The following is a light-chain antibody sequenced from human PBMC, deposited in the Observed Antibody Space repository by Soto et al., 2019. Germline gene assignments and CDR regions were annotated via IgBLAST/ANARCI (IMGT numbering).Light chain of an antibody. V-gene: IGKV3-15*01. CDR3: QQYNNWPRGT. J-gene: IGKJ1*01. CDR1: QSVTTN. CDR2: GAS. Sequence: EMVMTQSPATLSVSPGGRATLSCRASQSVTTNLAWYQHKPDQAPRLLIYGASTRAPGVPARFSGSGSGTEFTLTISSLQSEDFEVYYCQQYNNWPRGTFGQGTKVEIK.